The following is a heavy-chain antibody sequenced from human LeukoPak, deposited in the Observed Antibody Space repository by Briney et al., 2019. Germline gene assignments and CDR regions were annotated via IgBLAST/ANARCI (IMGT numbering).Heavy chain of an antibody. J-gene: IGHJ3*02. V-gene: IGHV4-59*08. CDR2: IYYSGST. CDR3: ARGSWDSSSWLRAFDI. D-gene: IGHD6-13*01. CDR1: GGSISSYY. Sequence: PSETLSLTCTVSGGSISSYYWSWIRQPPGKGLEWIGYIYYSGSTNYNPSLKSRVTISVDTSKNQFSLKLSSVTAADTAVYYCARGSWDSSSWLRAFDIWGQGTMVTVSS.